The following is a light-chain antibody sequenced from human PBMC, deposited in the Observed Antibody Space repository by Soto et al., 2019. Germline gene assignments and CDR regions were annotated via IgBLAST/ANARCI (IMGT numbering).Light chain of an antibody. Sequence: DIPMTQSPSFLSASVGDRVTISCRASQSINTYLNWYQHKPGKAPKLLVYGTTDLQSGVPSRFSGGGSETDFTLTISSLQPEDFATYYCQQSFSTLLITFGQGTRLEFK. V-gene: IGKV1-39*01. CDR1: QSINTY. J-gene: IGKJ5*01. CDR2: GTT. CDR3: QQSFSTLLIT.